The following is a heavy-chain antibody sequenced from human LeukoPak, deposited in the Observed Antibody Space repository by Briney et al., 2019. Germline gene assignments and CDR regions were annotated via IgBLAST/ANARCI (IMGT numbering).Heavy chain of an antibody. V-gene: IGHV1-69*05. Sequence: GASVKVSCKASGDTFSSYAISWVRQAPGQGLEWMGRIIPIFGTANYAQKFQGRVTITTDESTSTAYMELSSLRSEDTAVYYWARVEKGGTVDYWGQGTLVTVSS. CDR3: ARVEKGGTVDY. CDR1: GDTFSSYA. CDR2: IIPIFGTA. J-gene: IGHJ4*02. D-gene: IGHD1-1*01.